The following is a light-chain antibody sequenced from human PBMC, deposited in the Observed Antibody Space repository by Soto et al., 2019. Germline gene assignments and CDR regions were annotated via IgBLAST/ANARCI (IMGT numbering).Light chain of an antibody. Sequence: PAPLSXXPWEXVTLXXWXSRTVSNRLAWYQQEPGKAPKLLISDASRGESGIPSRFSGSGSGTDFTLTISSLEPEDFASYYRQQRSSTLPLTFGGGTTVDIK. CDR1: RTVSNR. CDR3: QQRSSTLPLT. J-gene: IGKJ4*01. CDR2: DAS. V-gene: IGKV3-11*01.